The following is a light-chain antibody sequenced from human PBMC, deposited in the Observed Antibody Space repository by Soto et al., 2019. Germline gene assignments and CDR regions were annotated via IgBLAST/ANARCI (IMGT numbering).Light chain of an antibody. CDR1: QSVSSY. CDR2: DAS. V-gene: IGKV3-11*01. Sequence: EIVLTQSPATLSLSPGERATLSCRASQSVSSYLAWYQQKPGQAPRLLIYDASNMATGIPARFSGGGSGTEFTLHISSLEPEDFAVYYCQQRFNWPRFTFGQGTKLEIK. CDR3: QQRFNWPRFT. J-gene: IGKJ2*01.